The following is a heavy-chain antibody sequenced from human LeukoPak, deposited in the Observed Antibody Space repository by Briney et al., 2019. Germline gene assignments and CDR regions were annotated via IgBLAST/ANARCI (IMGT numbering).Heavy chain of an antibody. D-gene: IGHD6-6*01. J-gene: IGHJ3*02. CDR1: GFTFSDYY. CDR2: ISSSGSTI. V-gene: IGHV3-11*04. Sequence: GGSLRLSCAASGFTFSDYYISWIRQAPGKGLEWVSYISSSGSTIYYADSVTGRFTTSRANAKNSLYLQMNSLRAEDTAVYCCARGSLGAVEYSSSFGAFDIWGQGTMVTVS. CDR3: ARGSLGAVEYSSSFGAFDI.